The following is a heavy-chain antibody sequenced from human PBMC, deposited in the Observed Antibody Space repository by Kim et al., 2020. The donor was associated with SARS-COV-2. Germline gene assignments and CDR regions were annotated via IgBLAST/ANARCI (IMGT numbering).Heavy chain of an antibody. Sequence: GGSLRLSCAASRFTFSIYAMNWVRQAPGKGLEWVSYISSGSDDIYYADSVKGRFTISRDNAKNSLYLQMNSLRDEDTAVYYCARELENSSSRGGLWGQGTLVTVSS. CDR3: ARELENSSSRGGL. CDR1: RFTFSIYA. J-gene: IGHJ4*02. D-gene: IGHD6-6*01. CDR2: ISSGSDDI. V-gene: IGHV3-21*05.